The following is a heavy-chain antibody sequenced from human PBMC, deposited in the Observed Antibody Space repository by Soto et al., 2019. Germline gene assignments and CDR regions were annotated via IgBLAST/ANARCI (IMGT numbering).Heavy chain of an antibody. D-gene: IGHD3-22*01. Sequence: GGSLRLSCAASGFTFSNAWMNWVRQAPGKGLEWVGRIKSKTDGGTTDYAAPVKGRFTISRDDSKNTLYLQMNSLKTEDTAVYYCTTRFRIHYDSSGYYFSPYAFDIWGQGTMVTVSS. V-gene: IGHV3-15*07. CDR1: GFTFSNAW. J-gene: IGHJ3*02. CDR3: TTRFRIHYDSSGYYFSPYAFDI. CDR2: IKSKTDGGTT.